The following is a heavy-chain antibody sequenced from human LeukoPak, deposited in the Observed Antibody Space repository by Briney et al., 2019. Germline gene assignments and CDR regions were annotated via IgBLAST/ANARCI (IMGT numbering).Heavy chain of an antibody. CDR3: ARAGGYSYGKFDY. CDR1: GFTFSSYW. CDR2: IKQDGSEK. Sequence: GGSLRPSCAASGFTFSSYWMSWVRQAPGKGLEWVANIKQDGSEKYYVDSVKGRFTISRDNAKNSLYLQMNSLRAEDTAVYYCARAGGYSYGKFDYWGQGTLVTVSS. V-gene: IGHV3-7*01. D-gene: IGHD5-18*01. J-gene: IGHJ4*02.